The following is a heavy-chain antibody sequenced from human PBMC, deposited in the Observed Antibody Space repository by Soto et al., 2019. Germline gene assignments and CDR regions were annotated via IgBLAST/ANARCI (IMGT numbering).Heavy chain of an antibody. CDR3: VNGDYY. D-gene: IGHD4-17*01. Sequence: EEQLVESGGGLVQPGGSXXXXCXXXXXXXXXHVMNWVRQAPGRGLEWVSSINRDFNTYYADSVKGRFTISRDNAKDSLYLQMNSLRADDTAVYYCVNGDYYVGQGTLVTVSS. J-gene: IGHJ4*02. CDR1: XXXXXXHV. CDR2: INRDFNT. V-gene: IGHV3-48*01.